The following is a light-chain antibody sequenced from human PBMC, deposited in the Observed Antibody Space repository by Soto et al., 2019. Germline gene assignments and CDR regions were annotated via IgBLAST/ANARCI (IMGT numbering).Light chain of an antibody. J-gene: IGLJ1*01. CDR3: LLSYRGARQV. Sequence: QAVVTQEPSLTVSPGGTVTLTCGSSTGAVTSGHYPYWFQQKPGQAPRTLIYDTSNKHSWTPARFSGSLLGGKAALTLSGAQPEDEAEYYCLLSYRGARQVFGTGTKVTVL. CDR1: TGAVTSGHY. V-gene: IGLV7-46*01. CDR2: DTS.